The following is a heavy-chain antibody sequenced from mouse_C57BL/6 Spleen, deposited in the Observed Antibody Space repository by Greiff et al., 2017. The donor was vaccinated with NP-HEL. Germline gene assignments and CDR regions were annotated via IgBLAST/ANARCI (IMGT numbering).Heavy chain of an antibody. V-gene: IGHV1-22*01. CDR3: ARGRDYFDY. Sequence: VQLKESGPELVKPGASVKMSCKASGYTFTDYNMHWVKQSHGKSLEWIGYINPNNGGTSYNQKFKGKATLTVNKSSSTAYMELRSLTSEDSAVYYCARGRDYFDYWGQGTTLTVSS. J-gene: IGHJ2*01. CDR1: GYTFTDYN. CDR2: INPNNGGT.